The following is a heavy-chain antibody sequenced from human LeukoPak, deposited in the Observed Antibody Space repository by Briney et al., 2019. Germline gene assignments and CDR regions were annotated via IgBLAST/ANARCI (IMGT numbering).Heavy chain of an antibody. J-gene: IGHJ5*02. V-gene: IGHV4-39*01. D-gene: IGHD1-26*01. CDR2: IYYSGST. Sequence: SETLSLTCTVSGGSISSSGYYWGWIRQPPGKGLEWIASIYYSGSTYYNPSLKSRVTISVDTSKNQLSLKLSSLTAADTAVYYCARHEYSGSYYGLSWFDPWGQGTLVTV. CDR3: ARHEYSGSYYGLSWFDP. CDR1: GGSISSSGYY.